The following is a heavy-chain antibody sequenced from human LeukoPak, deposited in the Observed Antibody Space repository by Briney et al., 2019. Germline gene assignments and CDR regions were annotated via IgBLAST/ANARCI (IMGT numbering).Heavy chain of an antibody. Sequence: GGSLRLSCAASGFTFSSYGMHWVRQAPGKGLEWVAFIRYDGSNKYYADSVKGRFTISRDNSKNTLYLQMNSLRAEDTAVYYCAKEQMAVTTSDDYWGQGTLVTVSS. J-gene: IGHJ4*02. CDR3: AKEQMAVTTSDDY. V-gene: IGHV3-30*02. D-gene: IGHD4-11*01. CDR2: IRYDGSNK. CDR1: GFTFSSYG.